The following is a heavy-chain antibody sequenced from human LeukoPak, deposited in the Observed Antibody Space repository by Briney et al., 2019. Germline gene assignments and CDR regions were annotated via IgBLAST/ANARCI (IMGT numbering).Heavy chain of an antibody. V-gene: IGHV4-59*11. CDR3: GRNAPVSYLPQHFQDG. CDR2: ISNSGST. J-gene: IGHJ6*04. Sequence: SETLSLTCTVSGGSISSHYWTWIRQSPVKGLEWIGDISNSGSTSYNPSLKSRVTISIDTSKNQFSLKLSSVTAADTALYYCGRNAPVSYLPQHFQDGWGKGTPVTVSS. CDR1: GGSISSHY. D-gene: IGHD2/OR15-2a*01.